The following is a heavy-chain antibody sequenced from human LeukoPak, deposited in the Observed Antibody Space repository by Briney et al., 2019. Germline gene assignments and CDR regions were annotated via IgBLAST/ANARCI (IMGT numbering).Heavy chain of an antibody. D-gene: IGHD5-18*01. V-gene: IGHV5-51*01. CDR2: IYPGDSDT. CDR3: ARVGQLWSYCYYYMDV. Sequence: GESLKISCKGSGYSFTSYWIGWVRQMPGKGLEWMGIIYPGDSDTRYSPFFQGQVTISADKSISTAYLQWSSLKASDTAMYYCARVGQLWSYCYYYMDVWGKGTTVTVSS. J-gene: IGHJ6*03. CDR1: GYSFTSYW.